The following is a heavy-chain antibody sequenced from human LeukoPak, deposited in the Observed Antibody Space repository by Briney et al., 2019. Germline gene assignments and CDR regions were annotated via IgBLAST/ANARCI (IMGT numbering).Heavy chain of an antibody. Sequence: GGSLRLSCLASGFTFSNNAMHWVRQAPGKGLECVSPISSNGVSTYYTDSVRGRFTVSRDNSQNTLYLQMNSLTTGDTAMYYCSRPHCTSTSGHWNDAFDIWGRGTVVTVSS. J-gene: IGHJ3*02. CDR3: SRPHCTSTSGHWNDAFDI. D-gene: IGHD2-2*01. CDR1: GFTFSNNA. V-gene: IGHV3-64*04. CDR2: ISSNGVST.